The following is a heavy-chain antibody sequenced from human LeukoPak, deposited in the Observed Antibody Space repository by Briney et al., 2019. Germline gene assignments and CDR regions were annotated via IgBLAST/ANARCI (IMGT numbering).Heavy chain of an antibody. Sequence: GGSLRLSCAASGFTFSSYAMSWVRQAPGKGLEWVSVIYSGGSTYYADSVKGRFTISRDNSKNTLYLQMNSLRAEDTAVYYCARESGSSSWYGVSWGQGTLVTVSS. CDR2: IYSGGST. D-gene: IGHD6-13*01. V-gene: IGHV3-53*01. CDR1: GFTFSSYA. J-gene: IGHJ5*02. CDR3: ARESGSSSWYGVS.